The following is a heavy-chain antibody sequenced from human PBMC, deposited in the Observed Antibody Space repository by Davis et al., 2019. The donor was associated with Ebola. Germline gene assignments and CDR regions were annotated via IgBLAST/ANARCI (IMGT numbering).Heavy chain of an antibody. CDR3: ARAHCSSTSCQRDYGMDV. V-gene: IGHV4-31*03. D-gene: IGHD2-2*01. CDR1: GGSISSGGYY. CDR2: IYYSGST. J-gene: IGHJ6*02. Sequence: SETLSLTCTVSGGSISSGGYYWSWIRQHPGKGLEWIGYIYYSGSTYYNPSLKSRVTISVDTSKNQFSLKLSSVTAADTAVYYCARAHCSSTSCQRDYGMDVWGQGTTVTVSS.